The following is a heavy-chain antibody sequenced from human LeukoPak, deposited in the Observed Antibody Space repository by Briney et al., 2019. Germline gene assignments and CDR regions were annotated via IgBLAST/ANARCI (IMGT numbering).Heavy chain of an antibody. V-gene: IGHV3-7*01. CDR1: GITFSSLW. CDR2: IKHDGTEE. CDR3: AGGQGWHFDL. D-gene: IGHD2-15*01. Sequence: GGSLRLSCAASGITFSSLWMSWFRQAPGKGLEWVADIKHDGTEEHYVASVKGRFTISRDNAKLYLQMNSLRAEDTAMYYCAGGQGWHFDLWGRGTLITVSS. J-gene: IGHJ2*01.